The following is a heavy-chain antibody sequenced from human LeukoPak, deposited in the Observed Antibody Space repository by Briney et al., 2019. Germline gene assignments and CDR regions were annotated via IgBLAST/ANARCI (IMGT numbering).Heavy chain of an antibody. CDR2: ISYDGSNK. V-gene: IGHV3-30*19. D-gene: IGHD1-7*01. Sequence: PGGSLRLSCAASGFTFSSYGMHWVRQAPGKGLEWVAVISYDGSNKYYADSVKGRFTISRDNSKNTLYLQMNSLRAEDTAVYYCARDQGRTGTTLGYWGQGTLVTVFS. CDR1: GFTFSSYG. J-gene: IGHJ4*02. CDR3: ARDQGRTGTTLGY.